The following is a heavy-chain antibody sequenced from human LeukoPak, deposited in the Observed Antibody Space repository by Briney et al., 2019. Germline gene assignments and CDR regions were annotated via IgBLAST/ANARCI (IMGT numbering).Heavy chain of an antibody. J-gene: IGHJ5*02. CDR2: IYTSGST. D-gene: IGHD3-9*01. V-gene: IGHV4-61*02. CDR3: ARERDILVP. CDR1: GGSISSGSYY. Sequence: PSETLSLTCTVSGGSISSGSYYWSWIRQPAGKGLEWIGRIYTSGSTNYNPSLKSRVTISVDTSKNQFSLELSSVTAADTAVYYCARERDILVPWGQGTLATVSS.